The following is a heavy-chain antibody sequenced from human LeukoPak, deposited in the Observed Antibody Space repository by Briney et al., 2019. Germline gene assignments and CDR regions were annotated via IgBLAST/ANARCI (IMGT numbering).Heavy chain of an antibody. CDR3: ARRLAATGTGWNDY. D-gene: IGHD6-13*01. CDR1: GYSLTNYW. V-gene: IGHV5-51*01. J-gene: IGHJ4*02. Sequence: ESLKIPCKGPGYSLTNYWIAWVRQIPGKGPEWVGIIYPGNSDTSYSPSFQGQVTISADKSITTAYLQWSSLKASDSGMYYCARRLAATGTGWNDYWGQGTLVTVSS. CDR2: IYPGNSDT.